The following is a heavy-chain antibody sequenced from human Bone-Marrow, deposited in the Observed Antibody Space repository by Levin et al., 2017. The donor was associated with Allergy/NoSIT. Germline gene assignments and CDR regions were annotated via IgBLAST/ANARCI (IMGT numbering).Heavy chain of an antibody. CDR1: GYTVTSHY. J-gene: IGHJ4*02. D-gene: IGHD3-9*01. CDR2: INLSGRSG. Sequence: GESLKISCKASGYTVTSHYIHWVRQAPGQGPEWMGVINLSGRSGTYAPKFQDRVTMTRDTSTSTMYMELSSLRSDDTAVYYCARAFNDVLTPYFFDLWGQGTLVTVSS. V-gene: IGHV1-46*01. CDR3: ARAFNDVLTPYFFDL.